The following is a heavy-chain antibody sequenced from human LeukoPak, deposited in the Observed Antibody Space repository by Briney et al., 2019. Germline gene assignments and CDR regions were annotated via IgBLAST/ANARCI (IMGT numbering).Heavy chain of an antibody. Sequence: PSQTLFLTCTVSGGSISSGDYYWSWIRQPPGKGLEWIGYIYYSGSTYYNPSLKSRVTISVDTSKNQFSLKLSSVTAADTAVYYCARVIAVAGRGVFDYWGQGTLVTVSS. CDR1: GGSISSGDYY. J-gene: IGHJ4*02. D-gene: IGHD6-19*01. CDR2: IYYSGST. V-gene: IGHV4-30-4*01. CDR3: ARVIAVAGRGVFDY.